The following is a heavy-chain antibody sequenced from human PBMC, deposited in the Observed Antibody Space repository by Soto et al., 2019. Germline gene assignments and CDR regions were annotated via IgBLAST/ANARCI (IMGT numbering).Heavy chain of an antibody. D-gene: IGHD2-2*01. J-gene: IGHJ4*02. CDR3: ARDEAIKTIIVVPAASLFDY. CDR2: ISAYNGNT. Sequence: GASVKVSCKASGYTFTSYGIIWVRQAPGQGLEWMGWISAYNGNTNYAQKLQGRVTMTTDTSTSTAYMELRSLRSDDTAVYYCARDEAIKTIIVVPAASLFDYWGQGTLVTVSS. V-gene: IGHV1-18*01. CDR1: GYTFTSYG.